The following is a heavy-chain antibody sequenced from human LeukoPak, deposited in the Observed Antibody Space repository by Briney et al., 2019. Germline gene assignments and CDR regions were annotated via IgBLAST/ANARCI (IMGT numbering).Heavy chain of an antibody. J-gene: IGHJ4*02. D-gene: IGHD2-15*01. Sequence: ASVKVSCKASGYTFTGYYMHWVRQAPGQGLEWMGWINPNSGGTNFAQKFQGRVTMTRDTSISTAYMELSRLRSDDTAVYYCARDHCSGGSCYSYFDYWGQGTLVTVSS. CDR3: ARDHCSGGSCYSYFDY. CDR1: GYTFTGYY. CDR2: INPNSGGT. V-gene: IGHV1-2*02.